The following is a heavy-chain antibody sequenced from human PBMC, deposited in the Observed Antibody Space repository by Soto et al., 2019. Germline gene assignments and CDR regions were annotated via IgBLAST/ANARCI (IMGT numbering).Heavy chain of an antibody. CDR2: ISYDGSNK. D-gene: IGHD6-19*01. J-gene: IGHJ6*02. Sequence: QVQLVESGGGVVQPGRSLRLSCAASGFTFSSYGMHWVRQAPGKGLEWVAVISYDGSNKYYADSVKGRFTISRDKSKNTLYLQMNSLRAEDTAMYYCAKDQIGGSGWYLYYYYYGMDVWGQGTTVTVSS. CDR1: GFTFSSYG. V-gene: IGHV3-30*18. CDR3: AKDQIGGSGWYLYYYYYGMDV.